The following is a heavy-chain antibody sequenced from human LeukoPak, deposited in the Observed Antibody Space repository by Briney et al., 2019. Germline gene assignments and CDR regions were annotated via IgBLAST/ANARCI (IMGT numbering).Heavy chain of an antibody. CDR1: GGSFSGYY. J-gene: IGHJ4*02. Sequence: PSETLSLTCAVYGGSFSGYYWSWMRQPPGKGLEWIGEINHNGSTNYNPSLKSRVTISVDTSKNQFSLKLSSVTAADTAVYYCARQRMGCYYGSGSYCSNFDYWGQGTLVTVSS. CDR3: ARQRMGCYYGSGSYCSNFDY. V-gene: IGHV4-34*01. CDR2: INHNGST. D-gene: IGHD3-10*01.